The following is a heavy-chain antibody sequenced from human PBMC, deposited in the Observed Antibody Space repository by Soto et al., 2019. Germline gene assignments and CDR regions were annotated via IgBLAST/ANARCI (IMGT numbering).Heavy chain of an antibody. CDR3: ARVWFGESSWFDP. D-gene: IGHD3-10*01. Sequence: SETLSLTCTVSGGSITIGGYCWSWIRQPPGQGLEWIGYICHSGSTYYNPSLKSRVTTSLDRSKNQFSLNLSSVTAADTAVYYCARVWFGESSWFDPWGQGTLVTVSS. V-gene: IGHV4-30-2*01. J-gene: IGHJ5*02. CDR1: GGSITIGGYC. CDR2: ICHSGST.